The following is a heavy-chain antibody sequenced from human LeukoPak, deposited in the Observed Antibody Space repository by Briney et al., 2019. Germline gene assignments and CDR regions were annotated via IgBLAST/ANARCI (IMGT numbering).Heavy chain of an antibody. D-gene: IGHD3-16*02. Sequence: PSETLSLTCAVSGGSISSGGYSWSWIRQPPGKGLEWIGYIYHSGSTYYNPSLKSRVTISGDRSKNQFSLKLSSVTAADTAVYYCARAGGYHAFDIWGQGTMVTVSS. J-gene: IGHJ3*02. V-gene: IGHV4-30-2*01. CDR3: ARAGGYHAFDI. CDR2: IYHSGST. CDR1: GGSISSGGYS.